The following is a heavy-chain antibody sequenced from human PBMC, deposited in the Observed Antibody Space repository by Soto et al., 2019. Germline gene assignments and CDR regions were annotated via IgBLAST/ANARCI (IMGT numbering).Heavy chain of an antibody. CDR3: ARLGHPGH. V-gene: IGHV1-69*01. Sequence: QVQLVQSGAEVKKPGSSVTVSCTASGGSLRNSVISWVRQAPAQRLEWMGGVIPILGTANYAQKFQGRVTMTADEATSTAYMDLSNLSPDDTAVYYCARLGHPGHWGPGTLVIVSS. J-gene: IGHJ4*02. CDR1: GGSLRNSV. CDR2: VIPILGTA.